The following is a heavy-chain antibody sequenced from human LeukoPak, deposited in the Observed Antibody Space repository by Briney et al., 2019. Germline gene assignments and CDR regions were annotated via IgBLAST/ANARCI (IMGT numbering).Heavy chain of an antibody. CDR2: KSYDGSNK. CDR1: GFTFSSYA. Sequence: AGGSLRLSCAASGFTFSSYAMYWVRQAPGKGLEWVAVKSYDGSNKYYADSVKGRFTISRDSTKDTLYLQMNSLRPEDAAVYYCARDRGYLGIWYYFDYWGQGTLVTVSS. CDR3: ARDRGYLGIWYYFDY. V-gene: IGHV3-30*01. J-gene: IGHJ4*02. D-gene: IGHD3-10*01.